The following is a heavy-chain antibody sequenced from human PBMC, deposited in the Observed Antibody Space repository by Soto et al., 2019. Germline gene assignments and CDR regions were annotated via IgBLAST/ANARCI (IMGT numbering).Heavy chain of an antibody. J-gene: IGHJ6*02. D-gene: IGHD4-17*01. V-gene: IGHV4-59*01. CDR1: GSAIHKIY. CDR3: ARVDHAFTVTTSGVGYG. Sequence: SNNMSIRCSSYGSAIHKIYWSWIGQPPGPGLEWIGYIYSSGSTNYNPSLKCRVTISVDTSKDQFSLKLSSVTAADTAVYFCARVDHAFTVTTSGVGYGWGQVTTVTVSS. CDR2: IYSSGST.